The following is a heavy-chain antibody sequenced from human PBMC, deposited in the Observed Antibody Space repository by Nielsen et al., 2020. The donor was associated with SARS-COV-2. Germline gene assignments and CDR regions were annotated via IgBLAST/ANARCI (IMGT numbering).Heavy chain of an antibody. CDR1: GGSISSYY. J-gene: IGHJ4*02. V-gene: IGHV4-59*01. CDR2: IYYSGST. D-gene: IGHD3-22*01. CDR3: ARSSGAYYYESSGYPV. Sequence: SETLSLTCTVSGGSISSYYWSWIRQPPGKGLEWIGYIYYSGSTSYNSSLKSRVTISVDTSKNQFSLKLSSVTAADTAVYYFARSSGAYYYESSGYPVWGQGTLVTVSS.